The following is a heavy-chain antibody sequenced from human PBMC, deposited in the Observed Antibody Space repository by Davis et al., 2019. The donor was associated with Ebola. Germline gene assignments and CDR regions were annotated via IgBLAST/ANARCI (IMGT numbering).Heavy chain of an antibody. D-gene: IGHD3-3*01. V-gene: IGHV3-48*03. CDR2: ISSSGSTI. Sequence: GESLKISCAASGFTFSSYEMNWVRQAPGKGLEWVSYISSSGSTIYYADSVKGRFTISRDNAKNTLYLQMNSLRAEDTAVYYCARLEWPHYFDYWGQGTLVTVSS. CDR1: GFTFSSYE. CDR3: ARLEWPHYFDY. J-gene: IGHJ4*02.